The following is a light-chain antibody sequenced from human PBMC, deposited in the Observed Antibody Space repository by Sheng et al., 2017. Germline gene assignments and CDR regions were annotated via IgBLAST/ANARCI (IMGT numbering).Light chain of an antibody. CDR2: AAA. J-gene: IGKJ4*01. V-gene: IGKV3D-15*01. CDR3: QQYGTSSLT. Sequence: EIVMTQSPATLSVSPGERVTLSCRASQSVTTNLAWYQQKPGQSPRLLIYAAATRATGVPDRFSGSGSGTDFTLTINRLEPGDFGVYHCQQYGTSSLTFGGGTKVEI. CDR1: QSVTTN.